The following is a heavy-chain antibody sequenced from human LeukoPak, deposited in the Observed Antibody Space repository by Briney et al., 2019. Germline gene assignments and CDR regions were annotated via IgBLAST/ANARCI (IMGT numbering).Heavy chain of an antibody. D-gene: IGHD5-18*01. CDR2: IKQDGSEK. J-gene: IGHJ4*02. Sequence: GGSLRLSCAASGFTFSSYWMSWVRQAPGKGLEWVANIKQDGSEKYYVDSVKGRFTISRDNSKNTLYLQMNSLRAEDTAVYYCAKDAEDTAMVEYRFDYWSQGTLVTVSS. V-gene: IGHV3-7*03. CDR1: GFTFSSYW. CDR3: AKDAEDTAMVEYRFDY.